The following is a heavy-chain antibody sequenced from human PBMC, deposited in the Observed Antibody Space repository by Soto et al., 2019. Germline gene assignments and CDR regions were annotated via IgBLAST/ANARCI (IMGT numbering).Heavy chain of an antibody. CDR1: GFIFSNYG. CDR2: ISHDGDNK. V-gene: IGHV3-30*18. D-gene: IGHD3-16*01. CDR3: AKDLGLQKQLIRIPRFDP. J-gene: IGHJ5*02. Sequence: QGQLVESGGGVVQPGRSLRLSCEVSGFIFSNYGMHWVRQAPGKGLVWVALISHDGDNKYYGDSVKGRFIISRDNSKNTVYLQMNSLRADDTAVYYCAKDLGLQKQLIRIPRFDPRGQGTLVIVSS.